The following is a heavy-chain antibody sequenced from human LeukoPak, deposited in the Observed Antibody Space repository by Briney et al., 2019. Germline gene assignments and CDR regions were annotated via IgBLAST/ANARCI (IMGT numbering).Heavy chain of an antibody. CDR1: GFTFTNAW. V-gene: IGHV3-15*01. CDR2: IKSRGDGGTT. J-gene: IGHJ4*02. D-gene: IGHD1-1*01. Sequence: GGSLRLSCAASGFTFTNAWMSWVRQAPGKGLEWVGRIKSRGDGGTTDNAAPVKGRFTISRDDSKNKVYLQMNSLKTEDTAMYYCTKDAPATGTWYYFDYWGRGTLVTVSS. CDR3: TKDAPATGTWYYFDY.